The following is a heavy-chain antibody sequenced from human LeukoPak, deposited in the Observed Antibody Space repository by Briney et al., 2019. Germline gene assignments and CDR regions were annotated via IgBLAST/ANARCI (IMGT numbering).Heavy chain of an antibody. CDR1: GGSISSYY. J-gene: IGHJ6*03. V-gene: IGHV4-59*12. CDR2: IYYSGST. Sequence: SETLSLTCTVSGGSISSYYWSWIRQPPGKGLEWIGYIYYSGSTNYNPSLKSRVTISVDTSKNQFSLKLSSVTAADTAVYYCARDVPGSGSYYKRPYYYYYYMDVWGKGTTVTVSS. CDR3: ARDVPGSGSYYKRPYYYYYYMDV. D-gene: IGHD3-10*01.